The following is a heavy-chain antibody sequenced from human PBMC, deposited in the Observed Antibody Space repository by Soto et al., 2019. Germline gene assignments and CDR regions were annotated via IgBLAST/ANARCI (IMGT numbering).Heavy chain of an antibody. CDR3: ARDGDPGYSFWIGPLGGGSFDP. CDR1: GGTFGNTA. V-gene: IGHV1-69*12. CDR2: IVPLFGTA. D-gene: IGHD3-3*01. J-gene: IGHJ5*02. Sequence: QVQLVQSGAEVKEPGSSVNVSCKTSGGTFGNTAVTWVRQVPGQGLEWIGGIVPLFGTANYAQKFRGRVMITADESTSTAYMDLSSLRSDDTAIYYCARDGDPGYSFWIGPLGGGSFDPWGHGTLVTVSS.